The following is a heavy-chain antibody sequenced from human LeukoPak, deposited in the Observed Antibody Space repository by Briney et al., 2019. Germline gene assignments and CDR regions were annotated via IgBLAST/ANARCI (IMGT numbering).Heavy chain of an antibody. Sequence: PSETLSLTCTVSGGSISTYYWTWIRQPPGRGLEWIGYIHYSGSTNYNPSLKSRVTISVDTSKNQFSLKLTSVTAADTAVYYCAREYDILSNYDAFDIWGQGTMVTVSS. D-gene: IGHD3-9*01. CDR3: AREYDILSNYDAFDI. CDR1: GGSISTYY. V-gene: IGHV4-59*01. J-gene: IGHJ3*02. CDR2: IHYSGST.